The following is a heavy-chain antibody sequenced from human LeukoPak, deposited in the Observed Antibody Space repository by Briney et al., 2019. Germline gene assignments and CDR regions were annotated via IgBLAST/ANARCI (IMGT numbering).Heavy chain of an antibody. CDR1: GGSISSYY. CDR3: ARPGPSGLYWYFDL. D-gene: IGHD3-10*01. Sequence: SETLSLTCTVSGGSISSYYWSWIRQPPGKGLECIGYIHYTGSTNYNASLKSRVTISVDTSKNQFSLKLSSVTAADTAVYYCARPGPSGLYWYFDLWGRGTLVTVSS. CDR2: IHYTGST. V-gene: IGHV4-59*08. J-gene: IGHJ2*01.